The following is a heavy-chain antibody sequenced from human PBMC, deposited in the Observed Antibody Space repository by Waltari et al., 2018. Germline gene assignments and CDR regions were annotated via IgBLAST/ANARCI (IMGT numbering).Heavy chain of an antibody. Sequence: EVQLLESGGGLVQPGGSLRLSCAASGFTFSSYAMSWVRQAPGKGLGWVSGISGRGGSTYYADSVKGRFPISRDNSKNTLYLQMNSLRAEDTAVYYCAKARIQLISRDAFGIWAQGTMVTVSS. D-gene: IGHD5-18*01. CDR1: GFTFSSYA. J-gene: IGHJ3*02. V-gene: IGHV3-23*01. CDR3: AKARIQLISRDAFGI. CDR2: ISGRGGST.